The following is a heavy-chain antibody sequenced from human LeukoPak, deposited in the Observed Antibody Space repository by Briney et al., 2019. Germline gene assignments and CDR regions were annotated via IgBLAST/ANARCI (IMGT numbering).Heavy chain of an antibody. V-gene: IGHV3-21*01. CDR2: INYNGIYI. CDR3: ARIGAGRDGSNSFDQ. D-gene: IGHD5-24*01. J-gene: IGHJ4*02. Sequence: GGSLRLSCAASGLTFSSYDMTWVRQAPGKGLEYVSSINYNGIYIFSADSVKRRFTISRDNAKNSLYLEMNSLRVEDTAFYYCARIGAGRDGSNSFDQWGQGTLVIVSS. CDR1: GLTFSSYD.